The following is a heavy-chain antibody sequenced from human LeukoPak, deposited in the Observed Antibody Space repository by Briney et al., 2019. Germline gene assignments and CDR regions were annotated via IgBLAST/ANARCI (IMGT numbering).Heavy chain of an antibody. D-gene: IGHD1-7*01. CDR2: ISAYNGNT. J-gene: IGHJ4*02. V-gene: IGHV1-18*01. Sequence: ASVKVSCKASGYTFTSYGISWVRQAPGQGLEWMGWISAYNGNTNYAQKLQGRVTMTRNTSISTAYMELSSLRSEDTAVYYCASIWNYGDFDYWGQGTLVTVSS. CDR3: ASIWNYGDFDY. CDR1: GYTFTSYG.